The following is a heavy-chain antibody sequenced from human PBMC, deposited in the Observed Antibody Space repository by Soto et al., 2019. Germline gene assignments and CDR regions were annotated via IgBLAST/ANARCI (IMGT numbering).Heavy chain of an antibody. D-gene: IGHD5-18*01. Sequence: QPGGSLRLSCAASGFTFSSYAMSWVRQAPGKGLEWVSAISGSGGSTYYADSVKGRFTISRDNSKNTLYLQMNSLRAEDTAVYYCAKQEVQLLREIQLWFGGPWGAFDIWGQGTMVTVSS. CDR1: GFTFSSYA. CDR3: AKQEVQLLREIQLWFGGPWGAFDI. CDR2: ISGSGGST. V-gene: IGHV3-23*01. J-gene: IGHJ3*02.